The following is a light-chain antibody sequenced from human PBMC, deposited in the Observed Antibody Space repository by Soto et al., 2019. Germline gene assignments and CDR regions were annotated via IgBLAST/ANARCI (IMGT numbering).Light chain of an antibody. CDR3: QQSSTGWT. V-gene: IGKV1-39*01. Sequence: DIQLTQSPSSLSASVGDRVTISCRASQTFSGYLNWYQQQPGKAPKVLIYSTSNLQSGVHSRFSASGSGTDFTLTISSLQPEESATYYCQQSSTGWTFRKGTKVEIK. CDR1: QTFSGY. CDR2: STS. J-gene: IGKJ1*01.